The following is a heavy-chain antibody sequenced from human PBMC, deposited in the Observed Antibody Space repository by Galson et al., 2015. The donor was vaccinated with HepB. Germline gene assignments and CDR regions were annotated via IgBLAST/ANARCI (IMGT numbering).Heavy chain of an antibody. CDR3: ARAHKLLGYCSGGSCYEDY. D-gene: IGHD2-15*01. J-gene: IGHJ4*02. V-gene: IGHV1-69*06. Sequence: SVKVSCKASGGTFSSYAISWVRQAPGQGLEWMGGIIPIFGTANYAQKFQGRVTITADKSTSTAYMELSSLRSEDTAVYYRARAHKLLGYCSGGSCYEDYWGQGNLVTVSS. CDR1: GGTFSSYA. CDR2: IIPIFGTA.